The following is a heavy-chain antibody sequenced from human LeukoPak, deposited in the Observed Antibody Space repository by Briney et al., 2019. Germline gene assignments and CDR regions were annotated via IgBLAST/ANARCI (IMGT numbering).Heavy chain of an antibody. J-gene: IGHJ4*02. CDR2: INHSGST. CDR3: ARGKDYYGSGSYYMGAEFDY. CDR1: GGSFSGYY. Sequence: SETLSLTCAVYGGSFSGYYWSWIRQPPGKGLEWIAEINHSGSTNYNPSLKSRVTISVHTSKNQFSLKLSSVTAADTAVYYCARGKDYYGSGSYYMGAEFDYWGQGTLVTVSS. D-gene: IGHD3-10*01. V-gene: IGHV4-34*01.